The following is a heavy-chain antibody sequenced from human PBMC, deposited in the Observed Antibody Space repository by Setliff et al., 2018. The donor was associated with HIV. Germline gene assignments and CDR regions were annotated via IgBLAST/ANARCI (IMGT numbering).Heavy chain of an antibody. D-gene: IGHD3-10*01. CDR1: GLTLSNSA. Sequence: GGSLRLSCAASGLTLSNSAMTWVRQKPGRGLEWVSLIQSGGIIYYADSGKGRFTISRDNAKNSLYLQMISLRAEDTAVYYCARDRLGVKGYYYMDVWGKGTTVTVSS. J-gene: IGHJ6*03. CDR3: ARDRLGVKGYYYMDV. V-gene: IGHV3-21*04. CDR2: IQSGGII.